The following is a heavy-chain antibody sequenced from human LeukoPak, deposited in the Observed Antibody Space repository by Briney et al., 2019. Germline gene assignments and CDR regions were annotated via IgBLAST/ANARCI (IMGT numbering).Heavy chain of an antibody. V-gene: IGHV4-31*03. D-gene: IGHD5-18*01. Sequence: SQTLSLTCTVSGGSISSGGYYWSWIRQHPGKGLEWIGYIYYSGSTYYNPSLKSRVTISVDTSKNQFSLKLSSVTAADTAVYYCARVKSGVRYSYGIGLGYWGQGTLVTVSS. J-gene: IGHJ4*02. CDR3: ARVKSGVRYSYGIGLGY. CDR1: GGSISSGGYY. CDR2: IYYSGST.